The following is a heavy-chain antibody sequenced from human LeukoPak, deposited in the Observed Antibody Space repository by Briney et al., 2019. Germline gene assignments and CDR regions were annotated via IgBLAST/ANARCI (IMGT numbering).Heavy chain of an antibody. CDR2: ISYSGRTI. Sequence: GGSLRLSCAASGFTFSDYYMTWIRQAPGKGLEWVSYISYSGRTIYYADSVKGRFTISRDNAKNSLYLQMNSLRAEDTAVYYCARSARSEDYDFWSGYFPNWGQGTLVTVSS. CDR3: ARSARSEDYDFWSGYFPN. D-gene: IGHD3-3*01. V-gene: IGHV3-11*04. J-gene: IGHJ4*02. CDR1: GFTFSDYY.